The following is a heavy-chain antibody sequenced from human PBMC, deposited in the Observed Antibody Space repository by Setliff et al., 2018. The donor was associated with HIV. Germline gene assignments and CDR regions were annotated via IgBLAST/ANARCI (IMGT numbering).Heavy chain of an antibody. D-gene: IGHD3-3*01. CDR3: TRDRRGSSSWSGYNGGFDY. J-gene: IGHJ4*02. V-gene: IGHV3-15*01. Sequence: GGSLRLSCAASGFTFSNAWMSWVRQAPGKGLEWVGRIKSKPNGGTTDYAASVKGRFTISRDDAKTIAYLHMNSLTTDDTAVYFCTRDRRGSSSWSGYNGGFDYWGQGTLVTVSS. CDR2: IKSKPNGGTT. CDR1: GFTFSNAW.